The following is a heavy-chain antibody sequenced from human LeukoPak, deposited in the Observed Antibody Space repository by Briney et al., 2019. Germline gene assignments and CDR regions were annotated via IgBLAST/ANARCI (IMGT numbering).Heavy chain of an antibody. CDR2: MSGDTYNE. J-gene: IGHJ4*02. V-gene: IGHV3-30*03. D-gene: IGHD5-24*01. CDR3: AREGEGRWLRD. Sequence: GGSLRLSCAASGFTFSSYDMHWVRQAPGKGLEWVAFMSGDTYNEDYADSEKGRFTISRANTKKTLYLQINSLRIEDRALYCCAREGEGRWLRDWGGGVVVSVSS. CDR1: GFTFSSYD.